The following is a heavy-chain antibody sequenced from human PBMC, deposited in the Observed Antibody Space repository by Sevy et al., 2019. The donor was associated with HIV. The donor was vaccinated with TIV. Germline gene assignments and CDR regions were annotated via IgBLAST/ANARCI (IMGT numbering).Heavy chain of an antibody. CDR2: ISFDGNKK. CDR3: AKEERGFYEDNTGYYADGPSVDY. Sequence: GGSLRLSCAASGFIFSGYGMHWVRQAPGRGLEWVSFISFDGNKKYYAEFVKGRFTISKDTSKNTLFLEMNSLGAEDTAVYFCAKEERGFYEDNTGYYADGPSVDYWGQGTLVTVSS. D-gene: IGHD3-9*01. CDR1: GFIFSGYG. V-gene: IGHV3-30*18. J-gene: IGHJ4*01.